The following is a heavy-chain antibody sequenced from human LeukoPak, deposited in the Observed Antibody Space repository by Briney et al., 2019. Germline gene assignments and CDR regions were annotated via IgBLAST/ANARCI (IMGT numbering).Heavy chain of an antibody. CDR1: GFTFSSYG. J-gene: IGHJ4*02. CDR2: IRHDGSNK. CDR3: AKGRMRLDY. Sequence: GGSLRLSCAASGFTFSSYGMHWVRQAPGKGLDWVAFIRHDGSNKYYADSVKGRFTISRDNSKNTLYLQMNSLRAEDTAMYYCAKGRMRLDYWGQGTLVTVSS. V-gene: IGHV3-30*02.